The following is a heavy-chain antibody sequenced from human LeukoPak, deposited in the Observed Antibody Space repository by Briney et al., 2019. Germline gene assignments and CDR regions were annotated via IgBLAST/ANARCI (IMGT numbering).Heavy chain of an antibody. CDR3: AKPRDYYGPFAY. CDR2: ISGSGGST. V-gene: IGHV3-23*01. J-gene: IGHJ4*02. Sequence: PGGTLRLSCAASGFTFSSYGMSWVRQAPGKGLEWVSAISGSGGSTYYADSVKGRFTISRDNSKGTVYLQMNSLRPEDTAVYYCAKPRDYYGPFAYWGQGTLVTASS. D-gene: IGHD3-10*01. CDR1: GFTFSSYG.